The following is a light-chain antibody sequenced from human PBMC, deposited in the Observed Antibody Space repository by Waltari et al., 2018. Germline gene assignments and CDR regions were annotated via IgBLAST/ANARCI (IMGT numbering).Light chain of an antibody. J-gene: IGKJ2*01. CDR3: QQYNSYLVT. Sequence: DIQMTQSPSTLSAYVGDRVTITCRASQSITPWLAWYQQKPGKAPKLLIYKASTLETGVPSRFSGSGSGTEFTLTISSLQPDDFATYYCQQYNSYLVTFGQGTKLEIK. CDR2: KAS. V-gene: IGKV1-5*03. CDR1: QSITPW.